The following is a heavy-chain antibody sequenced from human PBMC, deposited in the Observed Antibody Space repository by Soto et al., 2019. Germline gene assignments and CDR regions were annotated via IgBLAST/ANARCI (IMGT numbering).Heavy chain of an antibody. Sequence: GASVKVSCKASGGTFSSYAISWVRQAPGQGLEWMGGIIPIFGTANYAQKFQGRVTITADKSTSTAYMELSSLRSEDTAVYYCARSRVVTTVTMDYYYYGMDVWGQGTTVTVSS. CDR2: IIPIFGTA. CDR1: GGTFSSYA. CDR3: ARSRVVTTVTMDYYYYGMDV. V-gene: IGHV1-69*06. D-gene: IGHD4-4*01. J-gene: IGHJ6*02.